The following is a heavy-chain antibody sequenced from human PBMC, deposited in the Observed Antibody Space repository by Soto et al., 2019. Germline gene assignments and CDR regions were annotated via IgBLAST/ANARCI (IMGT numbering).Heavy chain of an antibody. CDR3: ARSATHSSSWYNWFDP. CDR1: GGTCSSHA. J-gene: IGHJ5*02. D-gene: IGHD6-13*01. V-gene: IGHV1-69*12. CDR2: IIPIFGTT. Sequence: QVQLVQSGTDVKKPGSSVNVSCEASGGTCSSHALSWVRQAPGQGLEWMGGIIPIFGTTRYAQKFQGRVTITADESTNTAYMELRSLTSEDTAIYYCARSATHSSSWYNWFDPWGQGTLVIVSS.